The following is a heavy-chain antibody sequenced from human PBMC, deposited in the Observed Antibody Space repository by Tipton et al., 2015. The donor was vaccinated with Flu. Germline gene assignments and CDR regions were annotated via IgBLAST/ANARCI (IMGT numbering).Heavy chain of an antibody. D-gene: IGHD3-22*01. CDR1: GGSISYYY. V-gene: IGHV4-59*01. CDR2: IYYSGST. J-gene: IGHJ5*02. Sequence: TLSLTCTVSGGSISYYYWSWIRQPPGKGLECVGYIYYSGSTNYNPSLQSRVTISVDTSKNQFSLKLTSVTAADTAVYFCAREDFDSREYYPNWFDPWGQGTLVAVSP. CDR3: AREDFDSREYYPNWFDP.